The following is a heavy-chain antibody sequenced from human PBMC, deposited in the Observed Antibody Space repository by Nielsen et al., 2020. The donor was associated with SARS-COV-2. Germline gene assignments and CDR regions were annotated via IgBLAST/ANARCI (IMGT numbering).Heavy chain of an antibody. J-gene: IGHJ4*02. CDR2: ISWNSGSI. D-gene: IGHD3-22*01. V-gene: IGHV3-9*01. Sequence: SLKISCAASGFTFDDYAMHWVRQAPGKGLEWVSGISWNSGSIGYADSVKGRFTISRDNAKNSLYLQMNSLRGEDTALYYCARGSNGYDTSGFDYWGQGTLATVSS. CDR3: ARGSNGYDTSGFDY. CDR1: GFTFDDYA.